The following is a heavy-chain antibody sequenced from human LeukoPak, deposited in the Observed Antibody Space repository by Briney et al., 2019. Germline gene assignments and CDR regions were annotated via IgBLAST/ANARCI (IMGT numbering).Heavy chain of an antibody. Sequence: GGSLRLSCSASGFTFSDHYMVWLRPAPGKGLEGGGRSRIKDDGYITQYAASVKGRFTISRDDSKASLYLQISSLRAEDTAVYYCARDAGGDNGMDVWGQGTTVTVSS. D-gene: IGHD2-21*02. CDR1: GFTFSDHY. J-gene: IGHJ6*02. CDR3: ARDAGGDNGMDV. V-gene: IGHV3-72*01. CDR2: SRIKDDGYIT.